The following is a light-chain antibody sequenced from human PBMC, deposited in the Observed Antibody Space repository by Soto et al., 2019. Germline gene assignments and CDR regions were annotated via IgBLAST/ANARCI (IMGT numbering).Light chain of an antibody. CDR1: SSDVGGYNY. Sequence: QSVLTQPASVSGSPGQSITISCTGTSSDVGGYNYVSWYQQHPGKAPKLMIYEVSNRPSGVSNRFSGSKSGNTASVTISGLQAEDEADYYCSSYTSSSTLVFGTGTKLTVL. J-gene: IGLJ1*01. CDR2: EVS. V-gene: IGLV2-14*01. CDR3: SSYTSSSTLV.